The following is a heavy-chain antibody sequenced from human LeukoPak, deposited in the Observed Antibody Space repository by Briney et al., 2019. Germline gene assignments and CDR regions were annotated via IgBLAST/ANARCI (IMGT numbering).Heavy chain of an antibody. J-gene: IGHJ5*02. D-gene: IGHD2-15*01. Sequence: ASVKVSCKASGYTFTGYYIHWVRQAPGQGPEWMGWINPNSGVTIYAQKFQGRVTMTRDTSITTAYMELRRLRFDDTAVYFCARESDYCSGGSCYENWFDPWGQGTLVTVSS. CDR2: INPNSGVT. V-gene: IGHV1-2*02. CDR3: ARESDYCSGGSCYENWFDP. CDR1: GYTFTGYY.